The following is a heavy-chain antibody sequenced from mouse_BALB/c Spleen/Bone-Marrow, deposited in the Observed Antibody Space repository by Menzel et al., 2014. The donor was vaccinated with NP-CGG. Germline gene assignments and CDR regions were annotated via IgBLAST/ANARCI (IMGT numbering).Heavy chain of an antibody. D-gene: IGHD2-1*01. CDR3: ASYFGNAMDY. J-gene: IGHJ4*01. CDR2: ISTYSGKT. V-gene: IGHV1-67*01. CDR1: GYTFTEYV. Sequence: QVQLQQSGPELVRAGVSVKISCKGSGYTFTEYVMHWVRQSHAKSLEWIGVISTYSGKTNYNQKFKGKATMTVDKSSSTAYMEFARLTSEDSAIYYCASYFGNAMDYWGQGTSVTVSS.